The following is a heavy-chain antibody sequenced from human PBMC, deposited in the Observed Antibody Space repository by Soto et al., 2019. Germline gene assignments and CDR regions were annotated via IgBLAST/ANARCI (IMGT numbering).Heavy chain of an antibody. CDR3: ARRYGGNLDY. D-gene: IGHD1-26*01. CDR2: ISHSGST. J-gene: IGHJ4*02. Sequence: SETLSLTCAVSGGSISSGGYSWSWIRQPPGKGLEWIGYISHSGSTNYNPSLKSRVTISVDTSKNQFSLKLSSVTAADTAVYYCARRYGGNLDYWGQGTLVTVSS. V-gene: IGHV4-30-2*01. CDR1: GGSISSGGYS.